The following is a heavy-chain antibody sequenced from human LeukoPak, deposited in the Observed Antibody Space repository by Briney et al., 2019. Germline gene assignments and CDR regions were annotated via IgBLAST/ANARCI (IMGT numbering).Heavy chain of an antibody. CDR3: ARGGSWFAP. D-gene: IGHD3-10*01. CDR2: IKEDGSEK. Sequence: PGGSLRLSCVASGFTFSVYWMSRVLQAPGKGLEWVANIKEDGSEKYYVGSVKGRFTISRDNAKNSLYLQMSSLRAEDTAVYYCARGGSWFAPWGQGTLVTVSS. CDR1: GFTFSVYW. V-gene: IGHV3-7*01. J-gene: IGHJ5*02.